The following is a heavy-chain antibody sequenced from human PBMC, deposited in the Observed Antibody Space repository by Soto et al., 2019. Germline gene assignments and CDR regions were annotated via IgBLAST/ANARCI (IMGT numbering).Heavy chain of an antibody. CDR1: RGYVNTFH. CDR2: IFPNGNT. V-gene: IGHV4-4*07. Sequence: PSETLSLTCTVSRGYVNTFHWSWVRQPAGKGLEWIGRIFPNGNTDYSPSLKSRVTLSVDTSKNQISLNLTSVTAADTAVYYCARDLRGYSRYDYLDYWGQGIPVTVSS. CDR3: ARDLRGYSRYDYLDY. J-gene: IGHJ4*02. D-gene: IGHD5-12*01.